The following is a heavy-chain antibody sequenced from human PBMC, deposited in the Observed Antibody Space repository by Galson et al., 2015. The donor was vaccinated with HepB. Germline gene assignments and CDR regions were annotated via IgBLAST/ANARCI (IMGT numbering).Heavy chain of an antibody. CDR1: GFTFDNAW. D-gene: IGHD2-8*01. Sequence: SLRLSCAASGFTFDNAWMNWVRQAPGKGLEWVGRIKSQADGGTTEYAAPVKGRFNISRDDSKNTLYLQMNSLKAEDTAVYFCTTIKCMDLWDAFDIWGQGTMVTGSS. J-gene: IGHJ3*02. CDR2: IKSQADGGTT. CDR3: TTIKCMDLWDAFDI. V-gene: IGHV3-15*07.